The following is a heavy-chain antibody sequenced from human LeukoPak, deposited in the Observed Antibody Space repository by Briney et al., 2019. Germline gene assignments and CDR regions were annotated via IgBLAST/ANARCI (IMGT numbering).Heavy chain of an antibody. V-gene: IGHV4-39*07. Sequence: SETLSLTCTVSGGSISSTTYYWGWIRQPPGKGLEWIGRIYYTGSAYYNPSLRSRITMSVDMSKNQFSLKLRSATAADTAVYYCASVNSRIAATGTSIFLDYWGQGTLVTVSS. CDR2: IYYTGSA. D-gene: IGHD6-13*01. CDR1: GGSISSTTYY. J-gene: IGHJ4*02. CDR3: ASVNSRIAATGTSIFLDY.